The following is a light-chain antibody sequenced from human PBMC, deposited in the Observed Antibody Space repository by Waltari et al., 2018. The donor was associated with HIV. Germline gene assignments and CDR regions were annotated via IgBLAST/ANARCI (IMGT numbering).Light chain of an antibody. V-gene: IGKV1-5*03. Sequence: DIQMTQSPSTLSASIVNRVTLTCRASQSITNFLAWYQHKPGRAPNPVISKASILQSGVPSNFSGSGSGTHFTLTISGLRLDDFATYDCQQYSRVPVTFGQGTKL. CDR3: QQYSRVPVT. J-gene: IGKJ2*01. CDR2: KAS. CDR1: QSITNF.